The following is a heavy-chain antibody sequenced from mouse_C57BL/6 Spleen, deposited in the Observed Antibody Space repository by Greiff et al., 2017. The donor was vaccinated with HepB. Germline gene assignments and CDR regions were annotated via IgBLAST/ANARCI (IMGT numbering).Heavy chain of an antibody. Sequence: VQLQQSGPELVKPGASVKISCKASGYTFTDYYMNWVKQSHGKSLEWIGDINPNNGGTSYNQKFKGKATLTVDKSSSTAYMELRSLTSEDSAVYYCAREGSSNLCMDYWGQGTSVTVSS. V-gene: IGHV1-26*01. D-gene: IGHD2-5*01. CDR1: GYTFTDYY. CDR2: INPNNGGT. J-gene: IGHJ4*01. CDR3: AREGSSNLCMDY.